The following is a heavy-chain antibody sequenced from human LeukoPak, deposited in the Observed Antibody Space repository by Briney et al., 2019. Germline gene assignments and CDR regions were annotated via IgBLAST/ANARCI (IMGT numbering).Heavy chain of an antibody. Sequence: SETLSLTCAVYGGSFSGYYWSWIRQPPGKGLEWIGEINHSGSTNYNPSLKSRVTISVDTSKNQFSLKLGSVTAADTAVYYCARCKRGVNGVCPKGLDYWGQGTLVTVSS. CDR2: INHSGST. CDR3: ARCKRGVNGVCPKGLDY. V-gene: IGHV4-34*01. CDR1: GGSFSGYY. D-gene: IGHD2-8*01. J-gene: IGHJ4*02.